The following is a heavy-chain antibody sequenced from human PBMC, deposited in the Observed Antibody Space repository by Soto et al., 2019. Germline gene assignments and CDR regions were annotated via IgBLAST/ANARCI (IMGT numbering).Heavy chain of an antibody. CDR2: ISAHNGNT. Sequence: QVHLVQSGAEVKKPGASVKVSCKASGYTFTSYGMTWVRQPPGQGLVWMGWISAHNGNTEYAQKLQVRVMVTRDTSTSTAYMDLRSLISDATAVYYCARGRYGDYWGQEALVTVSS. J-gene: IGHJ4*02. CDR3: ARGRYGDY. D-gene: IGHD1-1*01. V-gene: IGHV1-18*01. CDR1: GYTFTSYG.